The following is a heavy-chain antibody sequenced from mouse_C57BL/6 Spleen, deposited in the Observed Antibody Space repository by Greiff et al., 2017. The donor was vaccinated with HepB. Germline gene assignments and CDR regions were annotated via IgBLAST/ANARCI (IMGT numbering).Heavy chain of an antibody. Sequence: QVQLQQPGAELVKPGASVKLSCKASGYTFTSYWMQWVKQRPGQGLEWIGEIDPSDSYTNYNQKFKGKATLTVDTSSSTAYMQLSSLTSEDSAVYYCARCCDSDYYAMDYWGQGTSVTVSS. CDR3: ARCCDSDYYAMDY. J-gene: IGHJ4*01. D-gene: IGHD2-4*01. CDR1: GYTFTSYW. V-gene: IGHV1-50*01. CDR2: IDPSDSYT.